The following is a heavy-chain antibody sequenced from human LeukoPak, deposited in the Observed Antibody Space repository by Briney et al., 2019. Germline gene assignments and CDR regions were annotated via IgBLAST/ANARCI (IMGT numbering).Heavy chain of an antibody. V-gene: IGHV1-8*01. D-gene: IGHD3-16*02. CDR2: MNPNSGNT. CDR3: ARLGYYDYIWGSYRYTELDY. J-gene: IGHJ4*02. CDR1: GYTFTSYD. Sequence: ASVKVSCKASGYTFTSYDINWGRQATGQGLEWMGWMNPNSGNTGYAQKFQGRVTMTRNTSISTAYMELSSLRSEDTAVYYCARLGYYDYIWGSYRYTELDYWGQGTLVTVSS.